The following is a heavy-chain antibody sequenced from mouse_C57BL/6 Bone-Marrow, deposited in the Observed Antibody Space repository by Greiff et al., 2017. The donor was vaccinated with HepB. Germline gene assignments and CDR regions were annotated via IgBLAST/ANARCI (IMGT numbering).Heavy chain of an antibody. CDR1: GFSLTSYA. Sequence: VKLVESGPGLVAPSQSLSITCTVSGFSLTSYAISWVRQPPGKGLEWLGVIWTGGGTNYNSALKSRLSISKDNSKSQVFLKMNSLQTDDTARYYCASQDDDYSNFAYWGQGPLVTVSA. V-gene: IGHV2-9-1*01. D-gene: IGHD2-5*01. J-gene: IGHJ3*01. CDR2: IWTGGGT. CDR3: ASQDDDYSNFAY.